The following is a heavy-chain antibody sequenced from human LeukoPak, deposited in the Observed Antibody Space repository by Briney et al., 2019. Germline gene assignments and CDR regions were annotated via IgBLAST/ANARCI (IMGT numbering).Heavy chain of an antibody. D-gene: IGHD3-16*01. CDR2: INPNSGGT. CDR3: ARSDYLNWFDP. V-gene: IGHV1-2*02. Sequence: ASVKASCKASGYTFTDYYLHWVRQAPGQGLEWMGWINPNSGGTIYAQKFQGRVTMTRDTSISTAYMELSRLRSDDTAVYYCARSDYLNWFDPWGQGTLVTVSS. CDR1: GYTFTDYY. J-gene: IGHJ5*02.